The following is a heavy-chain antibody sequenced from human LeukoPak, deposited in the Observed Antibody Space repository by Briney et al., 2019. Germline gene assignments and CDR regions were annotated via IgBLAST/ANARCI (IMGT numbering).Heavy chain of an antibody. D-gene: IGHD1-26*01. V-gene: IGHV3-20*04. CDR1: GFTFDDYG. CDR2: INWNGGST. CDR3: ARVPGGSYYAELDY. Sequence: TGGSLRLSCAASGFTFDDYGMSWVRQAPGKGLEWVSGINWNGGSTGYVDSVKGRFTISRDNAKDSLYLQMNSLRAEDTALYYCARVPGGSYYAELDYWGQGTLVTVSS. J-gene: IGHJ4*02.